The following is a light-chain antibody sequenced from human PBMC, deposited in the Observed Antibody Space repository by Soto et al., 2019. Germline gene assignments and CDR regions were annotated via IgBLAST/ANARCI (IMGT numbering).Light chain of an antibody. CDR3: LQKYFYPFT. Sequence: AIQMAKSPSSLSASVGDRVTITCRASQGIRNDLDWFQQKPGKAPKLLIYAASNLQSGVPARFSGSVSGTDFTLTISSLQPEDFATYYCLQKYFYPFTFGPGTKVDSK. CDR1: QGIRND. J-gene: IGKJ3*01. CDR2: AAS. V-gene: IGKV1-6*01.